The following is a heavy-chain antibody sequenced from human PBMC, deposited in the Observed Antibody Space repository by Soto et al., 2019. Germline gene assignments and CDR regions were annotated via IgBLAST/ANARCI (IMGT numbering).Heavy chain of an antibody. Sequence: SQTLSLTCAISGDSVSGNSAAWNWIRQSPSRGLEWLGRTYYRSRWYNDYAVSVKSRITVTQDTSKNQFSRHLNSVTPEDTAVYYWERESPFSWSSEGSLASGDRGPLVPVPS. J-gene: IGHJ4*02. CDR3: ERESPFSWSSEGSLAS. D-gene: IGHD6-25*01. CDR2: TYYRSRWYN. CDR1: GDSVSGNSAA. V-gene: IGHV6-1*01.